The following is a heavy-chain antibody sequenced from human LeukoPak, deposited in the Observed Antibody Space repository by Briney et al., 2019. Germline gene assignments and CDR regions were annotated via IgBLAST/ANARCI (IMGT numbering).Heavy chain of an antibody. V-gene: IGHV3-30*04. J-gene: IGHJ6*02. D-gene: IGHD6-6*01. CDR1: GFTFSSYA. Sequence: GGSLRLSCAASGFTFSSYAMHWVRQAPGKGLEWVAVISYDGSNKYYADSVKGRFTISRDNSKNTLYLQMNSLRAEDTAVYYCARDLEVEEYSSSSAYYYYYGMDVWGQGTTVTVSS. CDR3: ARDLEVEEYSSSSAYYYYYGMDV. CDR2: ISYDGSNK.